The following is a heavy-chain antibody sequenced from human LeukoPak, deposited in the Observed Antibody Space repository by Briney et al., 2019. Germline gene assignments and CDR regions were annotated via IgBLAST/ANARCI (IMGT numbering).Heavy chain of an antibody. J-gene: IGHJ6*02. Sequence: GGSLRLSCAASGFTFSSYAMTWVRQAPGKGLEWVAVISHDGSNKYYADSVKGRFTISRDNSKNTLYLQMNSLRAEDTAVYYCAKFIFPVGSTSNYGMDVWGQGTTVTVSS. CDR3: AKFIFPVGSTSNYGMDV. D-gene: IGHD2-2*01. CDR2: ISHDGSNK. CDR1: GFTFSSYA. V-gene: IGHV3-30*18.